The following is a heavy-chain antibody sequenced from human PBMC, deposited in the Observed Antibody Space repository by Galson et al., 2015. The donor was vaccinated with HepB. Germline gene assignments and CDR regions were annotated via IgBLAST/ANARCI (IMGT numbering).Heavy chain of an antibody. J-gene: IGHJ4*01. V-gene: IGHV4-4*07. Sequence: ETLSLTCTVSGGSISGYYWSWIRQPAGKGLEWIGRFYNSENTNYNPSLRSRVTMSVDTSKNQFSLKLSSVTAADTAVYYCARCYSSGWFDYWGHGTLITVSS. D-gene: IGHD6-19*01. CDR1: GGSISGYY. CDR2: FYNSENT. CDR3: ARCYSSGWFDY.